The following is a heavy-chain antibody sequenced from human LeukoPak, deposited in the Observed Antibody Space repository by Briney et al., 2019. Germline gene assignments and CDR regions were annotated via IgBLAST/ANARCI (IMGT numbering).Heavy chain of an antibody. D-gene: IGHD2-15*01. CDR1: GYSFTNYW. J-gene: IGHJ4*02. CDR2: IYPGDSDT. V-gene: IGHV5-51*01. CDR3: ARHMLGGFDGPDF. Sequence: GESLKISCKTSGYSFTNYWIGWVRQMPGKGLEWMGIIYPGDSDTRYSPSFQDQVTISADKSISAAYLQWSSLKASDTTIYYWARHMLGGFDGPDFWGQGTLVTVSS.